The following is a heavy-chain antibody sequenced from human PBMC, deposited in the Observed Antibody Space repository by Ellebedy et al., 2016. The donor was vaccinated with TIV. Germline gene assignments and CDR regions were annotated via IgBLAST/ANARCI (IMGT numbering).Heavy chain of an antibody. V-gene: IGHV3-7*01. CDR2: IDQGGNAK. CDR3: ARQDSYGLSNWFDP. D-gene: IGHD5-18*01. CDR1: GFIFSDCW. J-gene: IGHJ5*02. Sequence: GESLKIPCAASGFIFSDCWMTWVRQAPGKGLEFVANIDQGGNAKHYVDSVKGRFPISRDNAKHSLYLQMNSLRAEDTAVYYCARQDSYGLSNWFDPWGQGTLVTVSS.